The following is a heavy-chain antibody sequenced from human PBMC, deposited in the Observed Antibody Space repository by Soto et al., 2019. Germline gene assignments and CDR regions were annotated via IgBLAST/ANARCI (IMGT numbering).Heavy chain of an antibody. V-gene: IGHV3-21*01. J-gene: IGHJ6*02. CDR1: GFTFSSYS. CDR2: ISSSSSYI. D-gene: IGHD3-10*01. Sequence: EVQLVESGGGLVKPGGSLRLSCAASGFTFSSYSMNWVRQAPGKGLEWVSSISSSSSYIYYADSVKGRFTISRDNAKNSLYLQMNSLRAEDTAVYYYARDSRIWFGDPYGMDVWGQGTTVTVSS. CDR3: ARDSRIWFGDPYGMDV.